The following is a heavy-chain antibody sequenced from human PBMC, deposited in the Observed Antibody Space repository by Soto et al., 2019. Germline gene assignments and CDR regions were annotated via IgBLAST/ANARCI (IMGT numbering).Heavy chain of an antibody. D-gene: IGHD2-15*01. Sequence: QVQLVQSGAEVKKPGSSVKVSCKASGGTFSSYAISWVRQAPGQGLEWMGGIIPIFGTANYAQKFQGRVTITADKSTSTAYMELTSLRSEDTAVHYCARSGYCSGGSCYFDYWGQGTLVTVSS. CDR2: IIPIFGTA. V-gene: IGHV1-69*06. J-gene: IGHJ4*02. CDR3: ARSGYCSGGSCYFDY. CDR1: GGTFSSYA.